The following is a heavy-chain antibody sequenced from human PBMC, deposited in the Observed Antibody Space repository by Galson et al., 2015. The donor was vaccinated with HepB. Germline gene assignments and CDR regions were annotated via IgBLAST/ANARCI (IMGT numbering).Heavy chain of an antibody. CDR1: GFTFHNAW. CDR2: INRKTYGGTP. J-gene: IGHJ3*01. V-gene: IGHV3-15*01. Sequence: SLRVSCAASGFTFHNAWMIWVRQAPGAGLEWVGRINRKTYGGTPDYDPPVKGRFTISRDDSKNTLYLQMNSMKTEATALYYFTTGRPVIYYDGRGYYQGCAFDVWGQGTMVTVSS. D-gene: IGHD3-22*01. CDR3: TTGRPVIYYDGRGYYQGCAFDV.